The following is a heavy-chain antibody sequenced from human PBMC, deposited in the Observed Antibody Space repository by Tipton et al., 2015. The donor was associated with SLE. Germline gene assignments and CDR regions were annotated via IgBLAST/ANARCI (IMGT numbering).Heavy chain of an antibody. V-gene: IGHV3-48*01. CDR3: ARDHKDFYYYMDV. Sequence: SLRLSCVASGLSFSSSNMNWVRQAPGKGLEWVSFISSRSSGIYYADSVKGRFTISRDNAKNSLYLDMNSLRAEGTAVYYCARDHKDFYYYMDVWGKGTTVTVSS. J-gene: IGHJ6*03. CDR2: ISSRSSGI. CDR1: GLSFSSSN. D-gene: IGHD2/OR15-2a*01.